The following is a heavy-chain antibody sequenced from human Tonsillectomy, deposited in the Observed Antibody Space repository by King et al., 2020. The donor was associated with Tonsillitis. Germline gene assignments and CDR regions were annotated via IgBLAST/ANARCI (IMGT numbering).Heavy chain of an antibody. Sequence: VQLVESGGGLVKPGGSLRLSCAASGFMFSDFYMSWIRQAPGKGLEWVSYISSRDATTYYADSVKGRFTISKDNAKNSLYLQMNSLRAEDPAVYYCARDTYYSDNPYDYWGQGTLVTVSS. D-gene: IGHD3-22*01. CDR1: GFMFSDFY. J-gene: IGHJ4*02. V-gene: IGHV3-11*01. CDR2: ISSRDATT. CDR3: ARDTYYSDNPYDY.